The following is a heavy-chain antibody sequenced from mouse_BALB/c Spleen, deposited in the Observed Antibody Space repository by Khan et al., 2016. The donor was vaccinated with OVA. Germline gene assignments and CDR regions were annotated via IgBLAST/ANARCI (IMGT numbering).Heavy chain of an antibody. D-gene: IGHD2-1*01. J-gene: IGHJ3*01. CDR3: ARGHYGNPFAY. V-gene: IGHV5-4*02. CDR1: GFIFSDYY. Sequence: EVELVESGGGLVKPGGSLKLSCAASGFIFSDYYMYWVRQTPEKRLAWVASMSDGGSYTYYLDNVKGRFAISRDNAKNNLYLQMSSLKSEDTAMYYCARGHYGNPFAYWGQGTLVTVSA. CDR2: MSDGGSYT.